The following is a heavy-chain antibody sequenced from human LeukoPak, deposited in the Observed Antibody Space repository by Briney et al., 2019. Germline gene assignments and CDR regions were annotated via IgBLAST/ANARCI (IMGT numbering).Heavy chain of an antibody. CDR1: GFSFSNFA. D-gene: IGHD7-27*01. Sequence: PGGSLRLSCAASGFSFSNFAMTWVRQAPGKGLEWVSTISGSGDDTHYADSVKGRFTISRDNSKNALYLQMNSLRAEDTAVYYCAGGENYFDYWGQGTLVTVSS. V-gene: IGHV3-23*01. CDR2: ISGSGDDT. CDR3: AGGENYFDY. J-gene: IGHJ4*02.